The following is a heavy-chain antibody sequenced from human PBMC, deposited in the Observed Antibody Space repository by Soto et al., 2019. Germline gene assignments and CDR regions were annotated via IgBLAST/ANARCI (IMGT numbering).Heavy chain of an antibody. V-gene: IGHV3-64*01. CDR1: GFTLSGYA. J-gene: IGHJ6*03. Sequence: EVQLAESGGGLAQPGGSLRLSCAASGFTLSGYAMDWVRQAPGKGLEYVSGISSNGVGTYYANSVQGRFTISRDNSKNPGYLQMGSLRPEDMAVYYCARRARPDFYYMDVWGKGTTVTVSS. CDR2: ISSNGVGT. D-gene: IGHD6-6*01. CDR3: ARRARPDFYYMDV.